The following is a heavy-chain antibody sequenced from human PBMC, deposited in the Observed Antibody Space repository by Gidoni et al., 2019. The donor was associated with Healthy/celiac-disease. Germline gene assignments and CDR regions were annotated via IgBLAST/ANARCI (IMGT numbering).Heavy chain of an antibody. CDR3: TTVLKPYCGGDCYWIWGVDY. V-gene: IGHV3-15*01. D-gene: IGHD2-21*01. CDR2: IKSKTDGGTT. Sequence: EVQLVESGGGLVKPGGSLRLSCAASGFTFSHAWLSWVRQAPGKGLGWVGRIKSKTDGGTTDYAAPVKGRFTISRDDSKNTLYLQMNSLKTEDTAVYYCTTVLKPYCGGDCYWIWGVDYWGQGTLVTVSS. J-gene: IGHJ4*02. CDR1: GFTFSHAW.